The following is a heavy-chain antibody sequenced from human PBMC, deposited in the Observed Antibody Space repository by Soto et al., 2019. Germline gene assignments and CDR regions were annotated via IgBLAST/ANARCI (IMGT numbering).Heavy chain of an antibody. J-gene: IGHJ4*02. CDR3: ARAIYDFWSGYSPLDY. CDR1: GGSFSGYY. V-gene: IGHV4-34*01. D-gene: IGHD3-3*01. Sequence: QVQLQQWGAGLLKPSETLSLTCAVYGGSFSGYYWSWIRQPPGKGLEWIGEINHSGSTNYNPSLKRRVTISVGTSKNQFSLKLSSVTATDTAVYYRARAIYDFWSGYSPLDYWGQGTLVTVSS. CDR2: INHSGST.